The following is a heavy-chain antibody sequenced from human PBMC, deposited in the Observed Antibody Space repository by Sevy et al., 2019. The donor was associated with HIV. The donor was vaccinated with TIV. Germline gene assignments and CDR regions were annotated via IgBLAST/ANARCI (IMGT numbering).Heavy chain of an antibody. J-gene: IGHJ3*02. D-gene: IGHD3-10*01. V-gene: IGHV1-18*01. CDR1: GYTFTTYG. Sequence: ASVKVSCKASGYTFTTYGISWVRQAPGQGLEWMGWISTYNGNTNYAQKLQDRVTMTTDTSTSTAYMGLRGLGSDDTAVDYCARGARFGDAFDIWGQGTMVTVSS. CDR2: ISTYNGNT. CDR3: ARGARFGDAFDI.